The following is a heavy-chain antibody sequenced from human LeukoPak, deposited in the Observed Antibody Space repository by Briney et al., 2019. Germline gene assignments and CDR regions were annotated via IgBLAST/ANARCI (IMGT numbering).Heavy chain of an antibody. CDR2: IYYSGST. D-gene: IGHD1-1*01. J-gene: IGHJ4*02. CDR1: GDSITSSAFY. Sequence: SETLSLTCTVSGDSITSSAFYWGWIRQAPGKGLEWIGYIYYSGSTYYNPSLKSRVTISVDTSKNQFSLKLSSVTAADTAVYYCAHGVQLVVFDYWGQGTLVTVSS. V-gene: IGHV4-30-4*08. CDR3: AHGVQLVVFDY.